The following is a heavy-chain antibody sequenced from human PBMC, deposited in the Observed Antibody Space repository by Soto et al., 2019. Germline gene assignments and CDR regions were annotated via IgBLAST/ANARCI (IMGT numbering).Heavy chain of an antibody. J-gene: IGHJ5*01. CDR3: ARVRQGCSANNCYFDP. D-gene: IGHD1-1*01. CDR2: VHISGHS. Sequence: PSETLSITCTLSGGSVRAPDWWNWVRQSPDKGLEWIAEVHISGHSNYNPSLRSRVSVSIGSSKNQFYLNLNSVTAADTAIYYCARVRQGCSANNCYFDPWGQGTQVTSPQ. CDR1: GGSVRAPDW. V-gene: IGHV4-4*02.